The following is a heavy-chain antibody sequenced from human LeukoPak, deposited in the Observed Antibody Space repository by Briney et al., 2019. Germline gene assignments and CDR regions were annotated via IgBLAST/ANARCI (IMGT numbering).Heavy chain of an antibody. D-gene: IGHD6-13*01. CDR2: ISGSDGST. V-gene: IGHV3-23*01. Sequence: GGSLRLSCAASGFTFSSYVMNWVRQAPGKGLEWVSSISGSDGSTYYADSVKGRFTISRDNSKNTLYLQMNSLRAEDTAVYYCAKDPWQQLAVGWFDPWGQGTLVTVSS. CDR3: AKDPWQQLAVGWFDP. CDR1: GFTFSSYV. J-gene: IGHJ5*02.